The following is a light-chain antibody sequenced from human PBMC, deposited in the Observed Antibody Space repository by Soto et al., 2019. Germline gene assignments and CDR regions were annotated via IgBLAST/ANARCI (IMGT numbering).Light chain of an antibody. CDR3: SSYTSSGTLV. J-gene: IGLJ1*01. Sequence: QSALTQPASVSGSPGHSITISCTGTSSDVGGYNYVSWYQQHPGKAPKLLIFEVRNRPLGVSNRFSGSKSGNTASLTISGLQAEDEADYYCSSYTSSGTLVFGAGTKLTVL. CDR2: EVR. V-gene: IGLV2-14*01. CDR1: SSDVGGYNY.